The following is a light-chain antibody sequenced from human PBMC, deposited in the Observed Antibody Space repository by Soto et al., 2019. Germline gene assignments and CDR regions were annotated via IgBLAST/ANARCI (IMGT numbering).Light chain of an antibody. CDR3: CSYAGSSLYV. Sequence: QSALTQPASVSGAPGQSITISCTGTSSDIGSYNLVSWYQQLPGKAPKLMIYEVNKRPSGVSNRFSGSNSGNTASLTISGLQAEDEADYCCCSYAGSSLYVFGPGTKLTVL. V-gene: IGLV2-23*02. CDR1: SSDIGSYNL. J-gene: IGLJ1*01. CDR2: EVN.